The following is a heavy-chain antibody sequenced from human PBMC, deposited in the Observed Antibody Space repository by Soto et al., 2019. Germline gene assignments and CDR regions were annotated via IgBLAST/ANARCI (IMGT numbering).Heavy chain of an antibody. J-gene: IGHJ4*02. CDR3: ARDPVAVAGTFVDY. Sequence: NLFLTCTVSGGSLSSGGYYWSWVRQHPGKGLEWIGYIYYSGSTYYNPSLKSRVTISVDTSKNQFSLKLSSVTAADTAVYYCARDPVAVAGTFVDYWGQGTLVTVSS. CDR1: GGSLSSGGYY. CDR2: IYYSGST. D-gene: IGHD6-19*01. V-gene: IGHV4-31*03.